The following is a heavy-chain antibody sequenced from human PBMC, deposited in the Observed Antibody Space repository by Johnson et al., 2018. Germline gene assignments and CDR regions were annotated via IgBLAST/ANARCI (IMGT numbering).Heavy chain of an antibody. D-gene: IGHD1-14*01. CDR2: INSDGSTT. V-gene: IGHV3-74*01. CDR1: GFTFSSYW. Sequence: VQLQESGGGLVQPGGSLRLSCAASGFTFSSYWMHWVRQAPGKGLVWVSRINSDGSTTTYADSVKGRFTISRDNAKSTLYLEMNSLRAEDTAVYYCARGRPGNYLDYWGQGTLVTVSA. CDR3: ARGRPGNYLDY. J-gene: IGHJ4*02.